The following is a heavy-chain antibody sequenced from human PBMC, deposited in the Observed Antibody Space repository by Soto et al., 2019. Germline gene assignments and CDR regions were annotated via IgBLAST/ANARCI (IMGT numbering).Heavy chain of an antibody. Sequence: QVQLVQSGAEVKKPGASVKVSCKASGYTFTSYAMHWVRQAPGQRLEWMGWINAGNGNTKYSQKFQGRVTITRDTSASTACMELSSLRAEDTAVYYCATPNPIVVVPADHYYYYGMDVWGQGTTVTVSS. J-gene: IGHJ6*02. CDR1: GYTFTSYA. CDR3: ATPNPIVVVPADHYYYYGMDV. V-gene: IGHV1-3*01. CDR2: INAGNGNT. D-gene: IGHD2-2*01.